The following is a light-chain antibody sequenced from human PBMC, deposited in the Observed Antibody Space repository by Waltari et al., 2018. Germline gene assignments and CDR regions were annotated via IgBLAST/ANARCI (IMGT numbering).Light chain of an antibody. CDR2: DVS. CDR3: SSYSSSATLDV. CDR1: SSDIGSYNF. Sequence: QSALTQPASVSGSPGQSITISCTGTSSDIGSYNFVSWYQQHPGNAPKLLIYDVSNLPSGVSDRFSGSKSGNTASLTISGLQADDEADYYCSSYSSSATLDVFGSGTTV. J-gene: IGLJ1*01. V-gene: IGLV2-14*03.